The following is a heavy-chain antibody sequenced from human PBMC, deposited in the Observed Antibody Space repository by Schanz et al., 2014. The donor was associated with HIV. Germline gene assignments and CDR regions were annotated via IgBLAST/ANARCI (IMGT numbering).Heavy chain of an antibody. CDR2: ISEFGGSA. CDR1: GFTFSNYD. J-gene: IGHJ4*02. D-gene: IGHD3-10*01. V-gene: IGHV3-23*01. CDR3: AKGGIIRGVPDY. Sequence: EVQLLESGGGLVQPGGSLRLSCAASGFTFSNYDMTWVRQAPGTGLEWVSGISEFGGSAWYADSVKGRFTISRDNSKNRVYLQVNSLRVEDTAVYYCAKGGIIRGVPDYWGQGTLVTVSS.